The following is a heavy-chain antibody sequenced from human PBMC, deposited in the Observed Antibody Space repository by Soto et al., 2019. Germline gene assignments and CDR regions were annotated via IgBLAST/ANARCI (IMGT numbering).Heavy chain of an antibody. CDR1: GGTFSSYA. CDR2: IIPIFGTA. J-gene: IGHJ3*02. CDR3: ARDPSSSSVSDAFDI. D-gene: IGHD6-6*01. V-gene: IGHV1-69*13. Sequence: SVKVSCKAPGGTFSSYAISWVRQAPGQGLEWMGGIIPIFGTANYAQKFQGRVTITADEYTSTAYMELSSLRSEDTAGYYCARDPSSSSVSDAFDIWGQGTMVTVSS.